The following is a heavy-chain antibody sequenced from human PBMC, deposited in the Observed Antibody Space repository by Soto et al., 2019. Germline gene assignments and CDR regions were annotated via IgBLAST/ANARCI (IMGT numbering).Heavy chain of an antibody. CDR2: MYPNSGNT. CDR1: GYTFTSYD. J-gene: IGHJ5*02. D-gene: IGHD1-26*01. V-gene: IGHV1-8*01. Sequence: ASVKVSCKASGYTFTSYDINWVRQATGQGLEWMGWMYPNSGNTGYAQKFQGRVTMTRDTSISTAYMELSSLGSEVSAVFYCARTSSGLVGATRIKCLYPWG. CDR3: ARTSSGLVGATRIKCLYP.